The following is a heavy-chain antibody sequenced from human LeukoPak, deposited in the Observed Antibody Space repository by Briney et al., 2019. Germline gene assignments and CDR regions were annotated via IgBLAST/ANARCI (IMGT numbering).Heavy chain of an antibody. J-gene: IGHJ6*04. CDR3: ASLYYDILTGYDYYGMDV. CDR1: GFTFSSNW. D-gene: IGHD3-9*01. V-gene: IGHV3-7*03. Sequence: GGSLRLSCAASGFTFSSNWMSWVRQAPGKGRGWVANIKQVGSEKYYVDSVKGRFTISRDNAKNSLYLEMNSLRAEDTAVYYCASLYYDILTGYDYYGMDVWGKGTTVTVSS. CDR2: IKQVGSEK.